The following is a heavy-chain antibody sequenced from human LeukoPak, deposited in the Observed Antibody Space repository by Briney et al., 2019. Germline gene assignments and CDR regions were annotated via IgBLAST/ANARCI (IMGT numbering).Heavy chain of an antibody. Sequence: NASETLSLTCTVSGGSISSHYWSWIRQPPGKGLEWIGYLYYSGSTNYNPSLKSRVTISVDTSKNQFSLKLSSVTAADTAVYYCARDCSSTSCSLYYYYYMDVWGKGTTVTVSS. CDR3: ARDCSSTSCSLYYYYYMDV. V-gene: IGHV4-59*11. J-gene: IGHJ6*03. D-gene: IGHD2-2*01. CDR1: GGSISSHY. CDR2: LYYSGST.